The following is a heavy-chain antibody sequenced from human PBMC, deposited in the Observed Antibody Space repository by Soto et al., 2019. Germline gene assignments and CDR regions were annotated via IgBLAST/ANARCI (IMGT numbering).Heavy chain of an antibody. CDR1: GFTFSNFA. Sequence: GGSLRLSCVVSGFTFSNFAMSWVRQAPGKGLEWVSTLTGSSGVTYYADSVKGRFAISRDNSRNTLSLQMNSLTAEDTAVYYCAKGGATYGLLTHDYWGQGTRVTVSS. CDR2: LTGSSGVT. J-gene: IGHJ4*02. CDR3: AKGGATYGLLTHDY. D-gene: IGHD3-9*01. V-gene: IGHV3-23*01.